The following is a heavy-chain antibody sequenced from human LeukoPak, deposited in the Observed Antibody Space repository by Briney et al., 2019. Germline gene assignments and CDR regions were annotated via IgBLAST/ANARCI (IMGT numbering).Heavy chain of an antibody. V-gene: IGHV1-46*01. Sequence: ASVKVSCKASGYIFTSYNIYWVRQAPGQGLEWMGIINPSGGSTNYAQKFQGRVTMTRDTSTSTVYMELSSLRSEDTAVYYCARGPESITMVRWGQGTLVTVSS. J-gene: IGHJ4*02. CDR1: GYIFTSYN. D-gene: IGHD3-10*01. CDR2: INPSGGST. CDR3: ARGPESITMVR.